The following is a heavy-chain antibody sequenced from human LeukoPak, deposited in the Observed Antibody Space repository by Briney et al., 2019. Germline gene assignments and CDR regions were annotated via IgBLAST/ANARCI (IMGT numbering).Heavy chain of an antibody. CDR1: GFTFSSYG. Sequence: GGSLRLSCAASGFTFSSYGMHWVRQAPGKGLEWVAVIWYDGSNKYYADSVKGRFTISRDNSKNTLYLQMNSLRTEDTAVYYCARDKSGSSWEFDIWGQGTMVTVSS. CDR2: IWYDGSNK. CDR3: ARDKSGSSWEFDI. J-gene: IGHJ3*02. V-gene: IGHV3-33*01. D-gene: IGHD6-13*01.